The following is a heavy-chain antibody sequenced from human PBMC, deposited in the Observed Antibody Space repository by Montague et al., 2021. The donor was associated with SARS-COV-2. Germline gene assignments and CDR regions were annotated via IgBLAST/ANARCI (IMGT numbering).Heavy chain of an antibody. CDR1: GFTFSSYA. V-gene: IGHV3-23*01. CDR2: ISGSGGST. CDR3: AKVGSSWYHGYYYGMDV. D-gene: IGHD6-13*01. Sequence: SLRLSCAASGFTFSSYAMSWVRQAPGKGLEWVSAISGSGGSTYYADSVKGRFTISRDNSKNTLYLQMNSLRAEDTAVDYCAKVGSSWYHGYYYGMDVWGQGTTVTVSS. J-gene: IGHJ6*02.